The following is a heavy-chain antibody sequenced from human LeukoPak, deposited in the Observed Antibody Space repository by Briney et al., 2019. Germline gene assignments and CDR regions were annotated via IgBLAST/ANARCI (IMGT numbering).Heavy chain of an antibody. D-gene: IGHD3-10*01. CDR1: GFTFSSYG. CDR2: IWYDGSNK. CDR3: ARDPGTMARGVVGAFDI. J-gene: IGHJ3*02. Sequence: GGSLRLSCAASGFTFSSYGMHWVRQAPGKGLEWVAVIWYDGSNKYYADSVKGRFTISRDNSKNTLYLQMNSLRAEDTAVYYCARDPGTMARGVVGAFDIWGQGTMVTVSS. V-gene: IGHV3-33*01.